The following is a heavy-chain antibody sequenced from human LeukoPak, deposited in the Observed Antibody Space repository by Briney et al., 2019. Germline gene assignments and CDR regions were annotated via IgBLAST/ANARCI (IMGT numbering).Heavy chain of an antibody. D-gene: IGHD6-19*01. J-gene: IGHJ5*02. CDR2: FDPEDGET. V-gene: IGHV1-24*01. CDR3: ATDLWFGPYSSGWPGPRWWST. Sequence: ASVKVSCRVSGYTPTELSMHWVRQAPGKGLEWMGGFDPEDGETIYAQKFQGRVTMTEDTSTDTAYMELSSLRSEDTAVYYRATDLWFGPYSSGWPGPRWWSTWGQGTLVTVSS. CDR1: GYTPTELS.